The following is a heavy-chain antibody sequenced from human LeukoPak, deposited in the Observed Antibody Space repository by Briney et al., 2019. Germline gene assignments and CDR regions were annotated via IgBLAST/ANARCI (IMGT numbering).Heavy chain of an antibody. Sequence: PGGSLRLSCAASGFTFSNAWMSWVRQAPGKGLEWVGRIKSKTDGGTTDYAAPVKGRFTISRDDSKNTLYLQMNSLKTEDTAVYYCTRGIAAAGTRDYWGQGTLVTVSS. CDR2: IKSKTDGGTT. D-gene: IGHD6-13*01. CDR3: TRGIAAAGTRDY. J-gene: IGHJ4*02. CDR1: GFTFSNAW. V-gene: IGHV3-15*01.